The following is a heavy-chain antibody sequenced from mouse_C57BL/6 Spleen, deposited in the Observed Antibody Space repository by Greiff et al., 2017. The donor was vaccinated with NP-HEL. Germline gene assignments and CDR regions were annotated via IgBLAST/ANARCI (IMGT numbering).Heavy chain of an antibody. CDR3: ARGDYYGSLYFDY. Sequence: DVKLQESGPGLVKPSQSLSLTCSVTGYSITSGYYWNWIRQFPGNKLEWMGYISYDGSNNYNPYLKNRISITRDTSKNQFFLKLNSVTTEDTATYYCARGDYYGSLYFDYWGQGTTLTVSS. V-gene: IGHV3-6*01. J-gene: IGHJ2*01. CDR1: GYSITSGYY. CDR2: ISYDGSN. D-gene: IGHD1-1*01.